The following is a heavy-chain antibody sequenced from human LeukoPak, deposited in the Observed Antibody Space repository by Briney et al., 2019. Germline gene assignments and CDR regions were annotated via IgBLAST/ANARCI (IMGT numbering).Heavy chain of an antibody. CDR3: TRRYSGSYPHAFDI. Sequence: GGSLKLSCAASGFTFSGSAMHWVRQASGKGLEWVGRIRSKANSYATAYAASVRGRFTISRDDSKNTAYLQMNSLKTEDTAVYYCTRRYSGSYPHAFDIWGQGTMVTVSS. D-gene: IGHD1-26*01. CDR2: IRSKANSYAT. CDR1: GFTFSGSA. J-gene: IGHJ3*02. V-gene: IGHV3-73*01.